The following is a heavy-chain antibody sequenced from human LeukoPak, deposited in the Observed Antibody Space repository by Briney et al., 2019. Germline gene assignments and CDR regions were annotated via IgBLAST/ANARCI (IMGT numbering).Heavy chain of an antibody. J-gene: IGHJ4*02. CDR3: ATSARTYLGSSLDY. D-gene: IGHD2-15*01. V-gene: IGHV3-74*01. Sequence: GGSLRLSCAASGFTFSTYWMHWVRQDPGKGLVWVSRISSDASITSYADPVKGRFTISRDNAKNTLYLQMNSLRAEDTTLYYCATSARTYLGSSLDYWGQGTLVTVSS. CDR2: ISSDASIT. CDR1: GFTFSTYW.